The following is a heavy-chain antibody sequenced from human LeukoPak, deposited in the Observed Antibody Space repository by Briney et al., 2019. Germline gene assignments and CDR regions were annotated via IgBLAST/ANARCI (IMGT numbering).Heavy chain of an antibody. CDR2: IIPIFGTA. V-gene: IGHV1-69*06. Sequence: ASVKVSCKASGGTFSNYAISWVRQAPGQGLEWMGGIIPIFGTANYAQKFQGRVTITADKSTSTAYMELSSLRSEDTAVYYCARGPGSAHYYYYMDVWGKGTTVTVSS. J-gene: IGHJ6*03. D-gene: IGHD6-25*01. CDR3: ARGPGSAHYYYYMDV. CDR1: GGTFSNYA.